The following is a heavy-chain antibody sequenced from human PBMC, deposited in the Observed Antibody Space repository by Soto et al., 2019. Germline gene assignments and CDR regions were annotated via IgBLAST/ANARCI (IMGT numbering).Heavy chain of an antibody. J-gene: IGHJ5*02. CDR1: GGSISSGGYS. CDR2: IYHSGST. Sequence: SETLSLTCAVSGGSISSGGYSWSWIRQPPGKGLEWIGYIYHSGSTCYNPSLKSRVTISVDRSKNQFSLKLSSVTAADTAVYYCARVPSPRGQGTLVTVSS. V-gene: IGHV4-30-2*01. CDR3: ARVPSP.